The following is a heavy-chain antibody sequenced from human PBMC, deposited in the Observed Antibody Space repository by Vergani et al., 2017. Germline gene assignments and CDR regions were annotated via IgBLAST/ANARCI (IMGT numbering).Heavy chain of an antibody. CDR2: IHTSGST. CDR1: GGSINSHNYY. J-gene: IGHJ4*02. D-gene: IGHD2-15*01. CDR3: ARGSCLGGSCYKPLFDY. Sequence: QVQLQESVPGLVKPSQTLSLTCTVSGGSINSHNYYWSWIRQPAGKGLEWIGRIHTSGSTYYNPSLKSRVTMSEDTSKNQFYLSLTSVTAADTAVYFCARGSCLGGSCYKPLFDYGGQGILVTVSS. V-gene: IGHV4-61*02.